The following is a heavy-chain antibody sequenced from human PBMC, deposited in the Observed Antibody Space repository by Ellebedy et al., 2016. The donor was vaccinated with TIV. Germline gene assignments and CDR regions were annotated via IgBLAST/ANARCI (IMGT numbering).Heavy chain of an antibody. Sequence: SETLSLTXTVSGGSISSSSYYWGWIRQPPGKGLEWIGSIYYSGSTYYNPSLKSRVTISVDTSKNQFSLKLSSVTAADTAVYYCARTRPDYYYYYGMDVWGQGTTVTVSS. J-gene: IGHJ6*02. CDR3: ARTRPDYYYYYGMDV. CDR2: IYYSGST. V-gene: IGHV4-39*07. CDR1: GGSISSSSYY.